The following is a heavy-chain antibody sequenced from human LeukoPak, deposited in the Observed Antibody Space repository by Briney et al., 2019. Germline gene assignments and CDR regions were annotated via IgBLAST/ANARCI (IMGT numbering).Heavy chain of an antibody. J-gene: IGHJ3*02. CDR1: GFTFSGYD. V-gene: IGHV3-30*02. CDR2: IRYDGSNK. CDR3: AKDLRYYDSSDAFDI. Sequence: GGSLRLSCAASGFTFSGYDMHWVRQAPGKGLEWVAFIRYDGSNKNYTDSVKGRFTISRDNSKNTLYLQMNSLRTEDTAVYYCAKDLRYYDSSDAFDIWGQGTVVTVSS. D-gene: IGHD3-22*01.